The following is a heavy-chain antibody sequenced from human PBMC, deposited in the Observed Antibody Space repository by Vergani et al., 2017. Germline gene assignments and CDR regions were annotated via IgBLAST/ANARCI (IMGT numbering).Heavy chain of an antibody. Sequence: QVQLVESGGGVVQPGRSLRLSCAASGFTFSSYGMHWVRQAPGKGLEWVAVILYVGSNKYYADSVKGRFTISRDNSKNTLYLQMNSLRAEDTAVYYCAKELGYCGGDCCSDYFDYWGQGTLVTVSS. CDR1: GFTFSSYG. CDR3: AKELGYCGGDCCSDYFDY. V-gene: IGHV3-30*18. CDR2: ILYVGSNK. D-gene: IGHD2-21*02. J-gene: IGHJ4*02.